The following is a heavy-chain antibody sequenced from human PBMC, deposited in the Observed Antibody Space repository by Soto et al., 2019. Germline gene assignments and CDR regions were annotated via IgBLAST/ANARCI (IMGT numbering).Heavy chain of an antibody. J-gene: IGHJ4*02. Sequence: QLHLVESGGGVVQPGTYLRLSCTASGFMFNSYVMHWVRQAPGKGLEWVALTSYDGNNKYYGDSVKVRFTVSRDNSKNTLHLQMDSLRPEDTAIYYCARWGTTGGFDLWGQGTLVSVSS. V-gene: IGHV3-30*19. CDR3: ARWGTTGGFDL. D-gene: IGHD3-16*01. CDR2: TSYDGNNK. CDR1: GFMFNSYV.